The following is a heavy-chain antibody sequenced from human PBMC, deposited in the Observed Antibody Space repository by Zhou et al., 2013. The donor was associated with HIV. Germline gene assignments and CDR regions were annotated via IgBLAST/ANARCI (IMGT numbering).Heavy chain of an antibody. CDR2: ISTYSNNT. CDR3: ARVVPTNYGDSGGAYFDY. CDR1: GDIFRSYI. V-gene: IGHV1-18*04. D-gene: IGHD4-17*01. J-gene: IGHJ4*02. Sequence: QVQLVQSGAEVKRPGSSVKVSCKASGDIFRSYIISWVRQAPGQGLQWMGWISTYSNNTLYAQRLRGRVTMTTDTSTSTAYMELRSLTSDDTAIYFCARVVPTNYGDSGGAYFDYWGQGTLVTVSS.